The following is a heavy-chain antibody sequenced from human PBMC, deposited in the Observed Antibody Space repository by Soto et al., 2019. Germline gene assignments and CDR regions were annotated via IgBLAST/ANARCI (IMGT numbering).Heavy chain of an antibody. V-gene: IGHV3-15*01. Sequence: GGSLRLSCAASGFTFSNAWMSWVRQAPGKGLEWVGRIKSKTDGGTTDYAAPVKGRFTISRDDSKNTLYLQMNSLKTEDTAVYYCTTHRGDQGTYYYYYYMDVWGKGTTVTVSS. CDR1: GFTFSNAW. J-gene: IGHJ6*03. D-gene: IGHD2-21*02. CDR2: IKSKTDGGTT. CDR3: TTHRGDQGTYYYYYYMDV.